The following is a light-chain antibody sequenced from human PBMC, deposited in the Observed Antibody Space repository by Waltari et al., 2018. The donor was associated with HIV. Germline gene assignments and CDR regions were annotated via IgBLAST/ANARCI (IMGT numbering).Light chain of an antibody. J-gene: IGLJ3*02. CDR2: DVS. Sequence: QSALTQPASVSGSPGQSINISCSGITSDSRFYTYVSWYQKHPGSVPRLIIYDVSRRPSGLSDRLSGAQSGETASLTISGLRTEDEANYYCASNTFGNILVFGGGTKVTVL. CDR3: ASNTFGNILV. CDR1: TSDSRFYTY. V-gene: IGLV2-14*03.